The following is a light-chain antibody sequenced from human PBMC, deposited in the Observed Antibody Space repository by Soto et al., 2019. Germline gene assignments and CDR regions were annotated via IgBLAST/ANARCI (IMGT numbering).Light chain of an antibody. Sequence: DIQITPSPSPPSASLGDRVTITCRASQSISSYLNWYQQKPGKAPKLLIYAASSLQSGVPSRFSGSGSETEFTLTISRLQPDDFATYFCHSRAFGQGTRLEIK. J-gene: IGKJ5*01. CDR3: HSRA. V-gene: IGKV1-39*01. CDR2: AAS. CDR1: QSISSY.